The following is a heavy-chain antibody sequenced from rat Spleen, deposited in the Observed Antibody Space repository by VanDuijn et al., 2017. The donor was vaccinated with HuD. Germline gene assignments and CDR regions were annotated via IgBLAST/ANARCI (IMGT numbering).Heavy chain of an antibody. D-gene: IGHD1-10*01. CDR3: ARHQTITTTFDY. CDR2: ISYDGSST. J-gene: IGHJ2*01. CDR1: GFTFSDYY. Sequence: EVQLAESGGGLVQPGRSLKLSCAVSGFTFSDYYMAWVRQAPTKGLEWVATISYDGSSTYYRDSVKGRYTISRDNAKSTLYLQMDSLRSEDTATYYCARHQTITTTFDYWGQGVMVTVSS. V-gene: IGHV5-7*01.